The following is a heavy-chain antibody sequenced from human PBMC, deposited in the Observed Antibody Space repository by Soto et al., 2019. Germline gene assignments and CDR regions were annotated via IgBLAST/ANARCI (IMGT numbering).Heavy chain of an antibody. Sequence: EVQLLESGGALVQGGGSLRLSCAASGFTFSTYALSWVRQAPGKGLQWGSGISYSGGSTYYADSVKGRFTISRDNSKNTLYLQMNSLRAEDTAVYYCASRRLEYCSSTSCYVFDWGGQGALVTVSS. V-gene: IGHV3-23*01. CDR2: ISYSGGST. D-gene: IGHD2-2*01. J-gene: IGHJ4*02. CDR3: ASRRLEYCSSTSCYVFDW. CDR1: GFTFSTYA.